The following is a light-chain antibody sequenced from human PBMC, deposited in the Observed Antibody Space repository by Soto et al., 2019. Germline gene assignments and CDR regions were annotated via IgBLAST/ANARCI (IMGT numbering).Light chain of an antibody. J-gene: IGLJ1*01. V-gene: IGLV2-18*02. Sequence: QSVLTQPPSVSGSPGQSVTISCTGTSTDVGSANRVSWYQQPPGTAPRLIVYAVSNRPSGVPDRFSGSKSGNTASLTISGLQAEDEADYYCSSYTTSTTYVFGTGTKVPVL. CDR2: AVS. CDR1: STDVGSANR. CDR3: SSYTTSTTYV.